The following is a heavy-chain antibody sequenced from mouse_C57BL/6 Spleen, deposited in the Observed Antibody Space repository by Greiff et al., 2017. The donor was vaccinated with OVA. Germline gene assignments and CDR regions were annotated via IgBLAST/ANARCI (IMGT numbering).Heavy chain of an antibody. D-gene: IGHD1-1*01. CDR3: ASLEVDFYYCSSGAMDY. Sequence: QVQLQQPGAELVKPGASVKLSCKASGYTFTSSWMHWVKQRPGQGLEWIGMIHPNSGSTNYNEKFKSKATLTVDKSSSTAYMQLSSLTSEDSAVYYCASLEVDFYYCSSGAMDYWGQGTSVTVS. CDR2: IHPNSGST. V-gene: IGHV1-64*01. J-gene: IGHJ4*01. CDR1: GYTFTSSW.